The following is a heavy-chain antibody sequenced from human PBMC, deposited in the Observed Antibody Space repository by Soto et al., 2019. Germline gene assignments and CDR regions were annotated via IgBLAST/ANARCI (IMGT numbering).Heavy chain of an antibody. D-gene: IGHD1-1*01. V-gene: IGHV1-69*06. J-gene: IGHJ6*02. CDR1: GGTFSSYA. Sequence: ASVKVSCKASGGTFSSYAISWVRQAPGQGLEWMGGIIPIFGTANYAQKFQGRVTITADKSTSTAYMELSSLRSEDTAVYYCARNDWDFYYGMDVWGQGITVTVSS. CDR2: IIPIFGTA. CDR3: ARNDWDFYYGMDV.